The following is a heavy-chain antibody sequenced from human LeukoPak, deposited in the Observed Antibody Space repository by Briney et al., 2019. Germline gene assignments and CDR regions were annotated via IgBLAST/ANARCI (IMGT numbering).Heavy chain of an antibody. D-gene: IGHD5-18*01. CDR3: ASPQRGHSYGYAGPFDY. Sequence: PSETLSLTCTVSDGSISSSTYWGWIRQPPGKGLEWIGSTCYSGNTYYNPSLKNRVTISVDTSKNQFSLKLSSVTAADTAVYYCASPQRGHSYGYAGPFDYWGQGTLVTVSS. CDR2: TCYSGNT. J-gene: IGHJ4*02. CDR1: DGSISSSTY. V-gene: IGHV4-39*01.